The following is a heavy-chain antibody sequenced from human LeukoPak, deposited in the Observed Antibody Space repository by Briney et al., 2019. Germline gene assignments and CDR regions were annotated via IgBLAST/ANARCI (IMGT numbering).Heavy chain of an antibody. Sequence: GGSLRLSCAASGFTFSNAWMSWVRQAPGKGLEWVGRIKSKTDGGTTDYAAPVKGRFTISRDDLKNTLYLQMNSLKTEDTAVYYCTTAGYRGYCSSTSCYRRDYWGQGTLVTVSS. CDR3: TTAGYRGYCSSTSCYRRDY. J-gene: IGHJ4*02. CDR2: IKSKTDGGTT. V-gene: IGHV3-15*01. CDR1: GFTFSNAW. D-gene: IGHD2-2*02.